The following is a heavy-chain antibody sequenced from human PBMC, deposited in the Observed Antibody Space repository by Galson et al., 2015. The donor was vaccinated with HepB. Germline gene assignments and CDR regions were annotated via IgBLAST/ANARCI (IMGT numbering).Heavy chain of an antibody. J-gene: IGHJ5*02. CDR3: ANQGDYRGWLLLWGWFDP. D-gene: IGHD3-22*01. Sequence: SLRLSCAASGFTFSSYAMSWVRQAPGKGLEWVSAISGSGGSTYYADSVKGRFTISRDNSKNTLYLQMNSLRAEDTAVYYCANQGDYRGWLLLWGWFDPWGQGTLVTVSS. V-gene: IGHV3-23*01. CDR2: ISGSGGST. CDR1: GFTFSSYA.